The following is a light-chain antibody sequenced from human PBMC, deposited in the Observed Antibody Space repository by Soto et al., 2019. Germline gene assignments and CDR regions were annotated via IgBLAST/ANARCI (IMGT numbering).Light chain of an antibody. J-gene: IGLJ3*02. V-gene: IGLV2-11*01. CDR2: DVS. Sequence: QSALTQPRSVSGSPGQSVTISCTGTSSDVGGYNYVSWYQQHPGKAPKLMIYDVSKRPSGVTDRFSGSKSGNTASLTISGLQAEDEADYYCCSYAGSYTPWVFGGGTKVTDL. CDR1: SSDVGGYNY. CDR3: CSYAGSYTPWV.